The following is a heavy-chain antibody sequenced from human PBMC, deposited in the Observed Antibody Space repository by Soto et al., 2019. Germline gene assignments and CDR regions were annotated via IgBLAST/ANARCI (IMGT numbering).Heavy chain of an antibody. V-gene: IGHV4-59*01. J-gene: IGHJ1*01. D-gene: IGHD2-21*01. CDR2: IFYSGHL. Sequence: PSETLSLTCSVSGASFTTYYWSWIRQPPGKGLEWIGYIFYSGHLKYNPSLKSRVTMSVDTSKNQVSLKLSSVSAADTAVYYCVSEGGGSRFYSWGQRAVVTVSS. CDR1: GASFTTYY. CDR3: VSEGGGSRFYS.